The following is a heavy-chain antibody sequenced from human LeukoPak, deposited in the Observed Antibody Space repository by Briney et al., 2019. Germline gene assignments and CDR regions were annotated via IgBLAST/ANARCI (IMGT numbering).Heavy chain of an antibody. CDR3: ASHGEIPTAGNSRGEFGP. CDR1: GYRITSSA. V-gene: IGHV5-51*01. CDR2: IYPGDSDI. D-gene: IGHD2-2*01. Sequence: GESPKITRMGSGYRITSSAIGCGRQMPGKGLEWMGIIYPGDSDIRYSPSFQDQVTISADKSISTAYLQWSSLKASDTAMYYCASHGEIPTAGNSRGEFGPWGQGTLVTVSS. J-gene: IGHJ5*02.